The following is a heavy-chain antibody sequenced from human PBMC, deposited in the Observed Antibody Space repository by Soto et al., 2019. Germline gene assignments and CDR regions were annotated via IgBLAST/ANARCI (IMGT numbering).Heavy chain of an antibody. CDR3: VRDSDFWSGSLNCFDP. CDR1: GGSFSSSSYY. D-gene: IGHD3-3*01. J-gene: IGHJ5*02. V-gene: IGHV4-39*02. Sequence: SSETLSLTCHVSGGSFSSSSYYWGWIRQPPGKGLEWIGSLYYSGTTYYNPSLKSRVTISVDRTKNQFSLNLTSVTAADMAVYYCVRDSDFWSGSLNCFDPWGQGALVTVSS. CDR2: LYYSGTT.